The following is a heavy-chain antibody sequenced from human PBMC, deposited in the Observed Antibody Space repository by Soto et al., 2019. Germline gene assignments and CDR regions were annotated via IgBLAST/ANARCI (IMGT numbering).Heavy chain of an antibody. CDR1: GLTFSSYA. Sequence: PGGSLRLSCAASGLTFSSYAMSWVRQAPGKGLEWVSGISASGGTTYYADSVKGRFTISRDNSKNTLYLQMNSLRAEDSAVYYCAKFSTAVAMVAWSKIDYWGQGTLVTVSS. CDR2: ISASGGTT. J-gene: IGHJ4*02. CDR3: AKFSTAVAMVAWSKIDY. D-gene: IGHD5-18*01. V-gene: IGHV3-23*01.